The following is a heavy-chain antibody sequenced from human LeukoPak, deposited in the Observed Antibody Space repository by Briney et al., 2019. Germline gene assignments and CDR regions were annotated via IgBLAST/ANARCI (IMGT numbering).Heavy chain of an antibody. J-gene: IGHJ3*02. Sequence: GGSLRLSCAASGFTFSSYEMNWVRQAPGKGLEWVSAISGSGGSTYYADSVKGRFTISRDNSKNTLYLQMNSLRAEDTAVYYCAKVRDGDYVLDAFDIWGQGTMVTVSS. CDR3: AKVRDGDYVLDAFDI. CDR2: ISGSGGST. V-gene: IGHV3-23*01. CDR1: GFTFSSYE. D-gene: IGHD4-17*01.